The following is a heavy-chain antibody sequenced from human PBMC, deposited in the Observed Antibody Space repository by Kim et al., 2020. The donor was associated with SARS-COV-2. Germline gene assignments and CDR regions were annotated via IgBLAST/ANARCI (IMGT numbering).Heavy chain of an antibody. D-gene: IGHD3-3*01. Sequence: ASVKVSCKASGYTFTSYGISWVRQAPGQGLEWMGWISAYNGNTNYAQKLQGRVTMTTDTSTSTAYMELRSLRSDDTAVYYCARVPNAISRPYYDFWSGYSFDAFDIWGQGTMVTVSS. J-gene: IGHJ3*02. CDR1: GYTFTSYG. V-gene: IGHV1-18*01. CDR2: ISAYNGNT. CDR3: ARVPNAISRPYYDFWSGYSFDAFDI.